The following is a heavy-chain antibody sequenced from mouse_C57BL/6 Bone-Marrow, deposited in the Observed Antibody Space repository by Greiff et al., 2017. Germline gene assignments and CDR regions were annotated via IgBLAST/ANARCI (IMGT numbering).Heavy chain of an antibody. CDR2: IDPANGNT. Sequence: VQLQQSVAELVRPGASVKLSCTASGFNIKNTYMHWVKQRPEQGLEWIGRIDPANGNTKYAPKFQGQATITADTSSNTAYLQLSSLTSEDTAIYYCALITTVVATPYYFDYWGQGTTLTVSS. V-gene: IGHV14-3*01. CDR3: ALITTVVATPYYFDY. CDR1: GFNIKNTY. D-gene: IGHD1-1*01. J-gene: IGHJ2*01.